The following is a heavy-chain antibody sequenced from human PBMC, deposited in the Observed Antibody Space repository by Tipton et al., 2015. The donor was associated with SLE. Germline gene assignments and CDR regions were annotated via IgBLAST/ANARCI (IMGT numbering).Heavy chain of an antibody. J-gene: IGHJ3*02. CDR1: GYGAPTFA. CDR2: VSFDESVK. Sequence: SLRLSCAASGYGAPTFAMHWVRQAPGKGLEWVAVVSFDESVKYYADSVRGRFTVSRDASKNMMWLQMNSLRVEDTAVYYCTDHDAFHIWGQGTVVTVSA. V-gene: IGHV3-30*14. CDR3: TDHDAFHI.